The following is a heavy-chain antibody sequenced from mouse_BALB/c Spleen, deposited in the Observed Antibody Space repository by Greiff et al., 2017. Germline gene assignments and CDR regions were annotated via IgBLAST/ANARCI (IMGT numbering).Heavy chain of an antibody. CDR2: IWAGGST. CDR3: ARDLYYGSSSTAWFAY. CDR1: GFSLTSYG. V-gene: IGHV2-9*02. Sequence: VKLVESGPGLVAPSQSLSITCTVSGFSLTSYGVHWVRQPPGKGLEWLGVIWAGGSTNYNSALMSRLSISKDNSKSQVFLKMNSLQTDDTAMYYCARDLYYGSSSTAWFAYWGQGTLVTVSA. J-gene: IGHJ3*01. D-gene: IGHD1-1*01.